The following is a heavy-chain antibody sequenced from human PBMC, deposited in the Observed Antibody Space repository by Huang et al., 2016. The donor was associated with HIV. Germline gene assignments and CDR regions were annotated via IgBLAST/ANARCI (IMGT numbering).Heavy chain of an antibody. D-gene: IGHD3-22*01. CDR3: VRSTSGYYYRTDY. V-gene: IGHV5-51*01. CDR2: IYPGDSDT. CDR1: GFSFPNYW. Sequence: EVQLAQSGPEVKKPGESLKISCKGSGFSFPNYWIGWVRQMPGKGLEWMGIIYPGDSDTKYSPSFQGQVTISADKSIITAYLQWSSLKASDTAMDYCVRSTSGYYYRTDYWGQGTLVTVSS. J-gene: IGHJ4*02.